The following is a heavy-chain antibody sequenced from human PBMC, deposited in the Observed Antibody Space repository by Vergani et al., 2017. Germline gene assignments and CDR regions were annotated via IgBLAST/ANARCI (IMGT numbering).Heavy chain of an antibody. J-gene: IGHJ4*02. D-gene: IGHD4-17*01. CDR3: ARDHLYGDVDY. V-gene: IGHV3-21*01. CDR1: GFSFRGHG. CDR2: ISGSSSYI. Sequence: VHLVESGGGVVQPGRSLTLSCVASGFSFRGHGMHWVRQAPGKGLEWVSSISGSSSYIFYADSVKGRFTISRDNAKNSLFLQMNSLRVEDTAVYYCARDHLYGDVDYWGQGTLVTVSS.